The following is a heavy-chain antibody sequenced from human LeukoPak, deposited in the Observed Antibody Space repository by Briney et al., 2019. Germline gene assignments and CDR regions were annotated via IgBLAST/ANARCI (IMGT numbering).Heavy chain of an antibody. J-gene: IGHJ4*02. CDR2: INPSGGST. CDR1: GYTFTNYY. V-gene: IGHV1-46*01. Sequence: ASVKVSCKASGYTFTNYYMHWVRQAPGQGLAWMGIINPSGGSTYYAQKFQGRVTMTRDTSTTTAHMELSSLISEDTAVYYCARVHCSGGSCYGEVFDYWGQGTLVTVSS. D-gene: IGHD2-15*01. CDR3: ARVHCSGGSCYGEVFDY.